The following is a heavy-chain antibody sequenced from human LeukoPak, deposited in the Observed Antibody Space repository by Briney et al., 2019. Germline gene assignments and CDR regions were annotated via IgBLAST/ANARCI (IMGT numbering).Heavy chain of an antibody. CDR3: ARASWISTADAVC. J-gene: IGHJ4*02. V-gene: IGHV4-4*07. D-gene: IGHD2-2*03. CDR2: IYSTGST. Sequence: SETLSLTCTVSGGSIGSYYWSWIRQPAGKGLEWIGRIYSTGSTNYNPSLKSRVTMSVDTSKNQFSLRLRSVTAADTAIYYCARASWISTADAVCWGQGTQVTVSS. CDR1: GGSIGSYY.